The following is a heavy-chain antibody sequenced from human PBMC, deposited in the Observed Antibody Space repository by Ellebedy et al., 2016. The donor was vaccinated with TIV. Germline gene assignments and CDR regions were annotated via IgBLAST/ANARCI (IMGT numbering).Heavy chain of an antibody. CDR3: ARREMASSWWYFDL. D-gene: IGHD5-24*01. V-gene: IGHV4-34*01. J-gene: IGHJ2*01. CDR2: IHHCGST. CDR1: VGPFSGYY. Sequence: SQTLSLTXXVYVGPFSGYYWSWVRQPPGKGLECIGEIHHCGSTNYNPSLKSRVTISVDTSKNQFSLKLSSVTAADTAMYYCARREMASSWWYFDLWGRGTLVTVSS.